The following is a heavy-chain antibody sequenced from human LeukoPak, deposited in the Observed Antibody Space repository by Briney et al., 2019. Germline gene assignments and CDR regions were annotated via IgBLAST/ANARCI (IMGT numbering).Heavy chain of an antibody. D-gene: IGHD3-10*01. CDR3: ARVDMVRGALNSYYYYGMDV. CDR1: GGSISGFS. J-gene: IGHJ6*02. V-gene: IGHV4-59*01. Sequence: PSETLSLTCTVSGGSISGFSWSLVRQPPGKGLEWIGYIFYGGSTNYNPSLKSRVTISVDTSKNQFSLILTSVTAADTAVYYCARVDMVRGALNSYYYYGMDVWGQGTTVTVPS. CDR2: IFYGGST.